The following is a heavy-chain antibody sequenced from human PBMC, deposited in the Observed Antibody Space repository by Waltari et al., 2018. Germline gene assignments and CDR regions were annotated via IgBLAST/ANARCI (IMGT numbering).Heavy chain of an antibody. CDR2: ISSSSSYI. V-gene: IGHV3-21*01. J-gene: IGHJ4*02. CDR3: ARDGVAAQPV. CDR1: VFTFSSYS. D-gene: IGHD6-6*01. Sequence: EVQLVESGGGLVKPGGSLSLSCSASVFTFSSYSINWVRRAPGKGLEWVSSISSSSSYIYYADSVKGRFTISRDNAKNSLYLQMNSLRAEDTAVYYCARDGVAAQPVWGQGTLVTVSS.